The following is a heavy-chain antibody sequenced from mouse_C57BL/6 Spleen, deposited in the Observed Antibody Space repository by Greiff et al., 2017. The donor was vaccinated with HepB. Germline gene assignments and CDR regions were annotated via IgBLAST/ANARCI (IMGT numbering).Heavy chain of an antibody. CDR2: IYPRSGNT. D-gene: IGHD1-1*01. V-gene: IGHV1-81*01. CDR3: ATKFITTVVATNYYAMDY. J-gene: IGHJ4*01. CDR1: GYTFTSYG. Sequence: QVQLQQSGAELARPGASVKLSCKASGYTFTSYGISWVKQRNGQGLEWIGEIYPRSGNTYYNEKFKGKATLTADKSSSTAYMELRSLTSEDSAVYFCATKFITTVVATNYYAMDYWGQGTSVTVSS.